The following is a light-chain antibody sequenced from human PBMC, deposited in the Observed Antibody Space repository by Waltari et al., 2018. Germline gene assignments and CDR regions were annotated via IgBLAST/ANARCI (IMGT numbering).Light chain of an antibody. CDR3: HTGGHGAWV. CDR2: FNSDGSH. CDR1: SAYSSNV. Sequence: LVLTQSPSALAYLGASVKLTCTLSSAYSSNVIAWHQQRPGKGPRYLMKFNSDGSHRKGYDIPDRFSASNPGTEYYLTISSLQSEDEADYYCHTGGHGAWVFGGGTKLSVL. J-gene: IGLJ3*02. V-gene: IGLV4-69*01.